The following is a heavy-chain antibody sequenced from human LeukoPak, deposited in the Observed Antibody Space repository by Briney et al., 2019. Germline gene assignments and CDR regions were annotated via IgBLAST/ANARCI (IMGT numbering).Heavy chain of an antibody. CDR3: ARTLSGSYYY. V-gene: IGHV1-46*01. CDR1: GYTFTSYY. CDR2: INPSGGST. D-gene: IGHD1-26*01. J-gene: IGHJ4*02. Sequence: EASVKVSCKASGYTFTSYYMHWVRQAPRQGLEWMGVINPSGGSTSYAQKFQGRVTMTRGTSISTAYMELSRLRSDDTAVYYCARTLSGSYYYWGQGTLVTVSS.